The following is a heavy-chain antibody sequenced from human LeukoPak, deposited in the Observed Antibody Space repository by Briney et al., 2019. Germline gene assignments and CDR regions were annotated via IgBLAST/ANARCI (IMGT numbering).Heavy chain of an antibody. CDR3: ARDSGWLRYHD. CDR2: IGGSSIGHST. CDR1: GFIFSSYE. Sequence: GGSLRLSCAASGFIFSSYEMNWVRQAPGKGLEWVSGIGGSSIGHSTHYADSVKGRFTISRDNSKNMVYLQMDSLRAEDTALYYCARDSGWLRYHDWGQGALVTVSS. V-gene: IGHV3-23*01. D-gene: IGHD5-12*01. J-gene: IGHJ4*02.